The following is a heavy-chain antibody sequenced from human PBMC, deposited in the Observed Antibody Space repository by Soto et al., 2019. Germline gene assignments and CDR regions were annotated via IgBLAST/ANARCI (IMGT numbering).Heavy chain of an antibody. CDR3: ARVLSLVEYYWYGLDV. J-gene: IGHJ6*02. D-gene: IGHD3-10*01. Sequence: PGGSLRLSCAASGFTFSNYHMNWVRQAPGKGLESICSISGSDGRTYYKDSVKGRFTISRDNSKNTLYLQLNSLGVEDTAVYYCARVLSLVEYYWYGLDVWGQGTTVTVSS. CDR2: ISGSDGRT. V-gene: IGHV3-23*01. CDR1: GFTFSNYH.